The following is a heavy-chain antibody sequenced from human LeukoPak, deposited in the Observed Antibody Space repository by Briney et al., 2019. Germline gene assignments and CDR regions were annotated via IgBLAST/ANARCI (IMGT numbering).Heavy chain of an antibody. D-gene: IGHD6-19*01. CDR1: GFTFSTYS. J-gene: IGHJ4*02. V-gene: IGHV3-48*01. Sequence: GGSLRLSCAASGFTFSTYSMNWVRQAPGKGLEWVSYISTRSTTIYYADSVKGRFTISRDNAKNSLYLQMNSLRAEDTAVYYCARGELPGIAVAGTEYWGQGTLVTVSS. CDR2: ISTRSTTI. CDR3: ARGELPGIAVAGTEY.